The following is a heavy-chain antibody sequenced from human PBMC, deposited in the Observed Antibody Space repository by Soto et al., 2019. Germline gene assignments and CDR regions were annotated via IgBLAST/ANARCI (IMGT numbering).Heavy chain of an antibody. CDR2: ISAYNGNT. J-gene: IGHJ4*02. V-gene: IGHV1-18*01. D-gene: IGHD2-2*01. CDR3: ARVARSTRDEDFDY. CDR1: GYTFTSYG. Sequence: ASVKVSCKASGYTFTSYGISWVRQAPGQGLEWMGWISAYNGNTNYAQKLQGRVTMTSDTSTSTAYMELRSLRSDDTAVYYCARVARSTRDEDFDYWGQGTLVTVSS.